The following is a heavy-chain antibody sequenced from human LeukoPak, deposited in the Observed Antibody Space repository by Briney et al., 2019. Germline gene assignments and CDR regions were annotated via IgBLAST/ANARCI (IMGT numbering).Heavy chain of an antibody. J-gene: IGHJ6*03. D-gene: IGHD1-26*01. CDR2: INPSGGST. CDR3: ARDKWAGVVFYSYYMDV. Sequence: ASVKVSCKVSGYTLTELSMHWVRQAPGQGLEWMGIINPSGGSTDYAQKFQGRVTMTRDTSTSTVYMELSSLRSEDTAVYYCARDKWAGVVFYSYYMDVWGKGTTVTVSS. CDR1: GYTLTELS. V-gene: IGHV1-46*01.